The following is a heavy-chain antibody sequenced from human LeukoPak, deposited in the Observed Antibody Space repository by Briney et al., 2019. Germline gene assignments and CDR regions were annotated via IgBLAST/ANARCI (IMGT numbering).Heavy chain of an antibody. CDR2: ISSSSTDT. Sequence: KPGGSLRLSCAASGFTFSDFYMSWIRQAPGKGLEWLSDISSSSTDTNYADSVKGRFTISRDNSKNTLYLQMSSVRVEDTAVYYCVPGSSAWRDLEYWGQGTLVTVSS. V-gene: IGHV3-11*06. D-gene: IGHD6-19*01. J-gene: IGHJ4*02. CDR3: VPGSSAWRDLEY. CDR1: GFTFSDFY.